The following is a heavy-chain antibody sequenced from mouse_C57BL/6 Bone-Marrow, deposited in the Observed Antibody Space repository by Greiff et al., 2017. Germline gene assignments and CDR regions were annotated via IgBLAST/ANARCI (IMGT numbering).Heavy chain of an antibody. V-gene: IGHV1-42*01. D-gene: IGHD1-1*01. CDR2: INPSTGGT. Sequence: EVKLVESGPELVKPGASVKISCTASGYSFTGYYMNWVKQSPEKSLEWIGEINPSTGGTTYNQKFKAKATLTVDKSSSTAYMQLKSLTSEDSAVYYCARSPFYYYGSSYDYWGQGTTLTVSS. CDR3: ARSPFYYYGSSYDY. J-gene: IGHJ2*01. CDR1: GYSFTGYY.